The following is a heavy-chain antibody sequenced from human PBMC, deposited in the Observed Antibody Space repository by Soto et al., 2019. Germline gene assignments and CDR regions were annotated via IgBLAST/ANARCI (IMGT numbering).Heavy chain of an antibody. D-gene: IGHD4-17*01. Sequence: QVQLVQSGAEVKKPGASVKVSCKSSGYTFSNYGISWVRLAPGQGLEWMGWISTHNDNTHYAQKFQGRVTVTTDTSTSTAYMELRSLTSDDTAGYFCARDGYGDYPLDYLCQGTPVTVSS. CDR2: ISTHNDNT. CDR3: ARDGYGDYPLDY. CDR1: GYTFSNYG. J-gene: IGHJ4*02. V-gene: IGHV1-18*04.